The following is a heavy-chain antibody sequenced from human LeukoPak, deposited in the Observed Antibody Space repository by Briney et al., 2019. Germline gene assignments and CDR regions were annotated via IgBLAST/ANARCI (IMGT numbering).Heavy chain of an antibody. V-gene: IGHV3-23*01. CDR2: IRGSGGST. J-gene: IGHJ4*02. CDR1: GFTFSSYA. CDR3: AKTDYYDSSGYYRFFDY. Sequence: GGSLRLSCAASGFTFSSYAMSWVRQAPGKGLEWVSAIRGSGGSTYYADSVKGRFTTSRDNSKNTLYLQMNSLRAEDTAVYYCAKTDYYDSSGYYRFFDYWGQGTLVTVSS. D-gene: IGHD3-22*01.